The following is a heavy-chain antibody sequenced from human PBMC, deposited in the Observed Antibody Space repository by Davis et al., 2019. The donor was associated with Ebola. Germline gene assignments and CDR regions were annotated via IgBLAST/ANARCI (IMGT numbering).Heavy chain of an antibody. CDR3: TRAGYLSGWAAVDFDS. V-gene: IGHV3-49*04. J-gene: IGHJ5*01. Sequence: PGGSLRLSCTTSGFTFRDYVMSWVRQTPGKGLEWVGSIKNKAYGSAEYAASVNGRFTISRDDSKSTVYLQMNGLRAEDSAVYYCTRAGYLSGWAAVDFDSWGQGTLVTVSS. CDR2: IKNKAYGSA. D-gene: IGHD6-19*01. CDR1: GFTFRDYV.